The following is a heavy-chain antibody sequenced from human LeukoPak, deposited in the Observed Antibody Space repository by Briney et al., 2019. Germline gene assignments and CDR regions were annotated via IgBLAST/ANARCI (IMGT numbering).Heavy chain of an antibody. CDR2: IVVGSGNT. CDR1: GFTFTSSA. J-gene: IGHJ4*02. Sequence: TSVKVSCKASGFTFTSSAVQWVRQARGQRLEWIGWIVVGSGNTNYAQKFQERVTITRDMSTSTAYMELSSLRSEDTAVYYCARGGYVSSPGLNWGQGTLVTVSS. D-gene: IGHD3-16*01. V-gene: IGHV1-58*01. CDR3: ARGGYVSSPGLN.